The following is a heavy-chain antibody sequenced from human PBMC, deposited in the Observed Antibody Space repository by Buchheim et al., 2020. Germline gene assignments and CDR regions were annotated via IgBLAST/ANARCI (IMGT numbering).Heavy chain of an antibody. Sequence: QVQLQESGPGLVKPSETLSLTCTVSGGSISSYYWSWIRQPPGKGLEWIGYIYYSGSTNYNPSLKSRVPISVETSKNQSSLKLSSVTAADTAVYYCAGSGRLDWFDPWGQGTL. CDR2: IYYSGST. CDR3: AGSGRLDWFDP. J-gene: IGHJ5*02. CDR1: GGSISSYY. V-gene: IGHV4-59*01. D-gene: IGHD6-19*01.